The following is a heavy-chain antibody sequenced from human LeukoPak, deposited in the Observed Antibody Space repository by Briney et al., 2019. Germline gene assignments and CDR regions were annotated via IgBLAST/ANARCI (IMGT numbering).Heavy chain of an antibody. CDR2: IYYSGNT. J-gene: IGHJ4*02. Sequence: SETLSLTCTVSGGSISNYYWSWIRRPPGEGLEWIGYIYYSGNTDYNPSLESRVTISVDTSKNQFSLKLSSVTAADTAVYYCAREIWYGGFFDYWGPGTLVTVSS. CDR1: GGSISNYY. CDR3: AREIWYGGFFDY. D-gene: IGHD1-26*01. V-gene: IGHV4-59*01.